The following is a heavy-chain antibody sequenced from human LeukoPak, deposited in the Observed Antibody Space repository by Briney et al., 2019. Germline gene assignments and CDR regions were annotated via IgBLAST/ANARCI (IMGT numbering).Heavy chain of an antibody. Sequence: PGGSLRLSCAASGFTFSSYEMNWVRQAPGKGLEWVSYISSSGSTIYYADSVKGRFTISRDNAKNSLYLQMNSLRAEDTAVYYCARVIAARERAWFGELRLYYYSYIDVWGKGTTVTISS. V-gene: IGHV3-48*03. CDR1: GFTFSSYE. CDR3: ARVIAARERAWFGELRLYYYSYIDV. CDR2: ISSSGSTI. J-gene: IGHJ6*03. D-gene: IGHD3-10*01.